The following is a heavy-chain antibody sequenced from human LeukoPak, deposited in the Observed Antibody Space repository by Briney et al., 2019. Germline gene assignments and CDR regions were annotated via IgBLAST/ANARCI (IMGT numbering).Heavy chain of an antibody. J-gene: IGHJ4*02. CDR1: GFTFSSYA. D-gene: IGHD6-13*01. CDR3: AKGAIAAAGTLGN. Sequence: GGSLRLSCAASGFTFSSYAMSWVRQAPGKGLEWVSVISGSGGSTYYADSVKGRFTISRDNSRNTVYLQMNSLRAEDTAVYYCAKGAIAAAGTLGNWGQGTLVTVSS. CDR2: ISGSGGST. V-gene: IGHV3-23*01.